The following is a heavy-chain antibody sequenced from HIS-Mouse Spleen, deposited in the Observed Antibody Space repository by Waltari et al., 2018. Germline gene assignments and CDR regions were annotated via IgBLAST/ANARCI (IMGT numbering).Heavy chain of an antibody. CDR1: GSHFTSYE. CDR3: ARAYSSSWYYYYYGMDV. Sequence: QVQLVQSGAEVKKPGASVKVSCKASGSHFTSYELNWVRQGPGQGLEWMGWMNPNSGNTGYAQKFQGRVTMTRNTSISTAYMELSSLRSEDTAVYYCARAYSSSWYYYYYGMDVWGQGTTVTVSS. J-gene: IGHJ6*02. D-gene: IGHD6-13*01. CDR2: MNPNSGNT. V-gene: IGHV1-8*01.